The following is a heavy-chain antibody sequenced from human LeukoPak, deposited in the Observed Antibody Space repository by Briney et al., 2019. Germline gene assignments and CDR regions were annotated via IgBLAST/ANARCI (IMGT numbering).Heavy chain of an antibody. CDR2: IRYDGSNK. D-gene: IGHD1-26*01. V-gene: IGHV3-30*02. Sequence: GGSLRLSCAASGFTFSSYGMHWVRQAPGKGLEWVAFIRYDGSNKYYADSVKGRFTISRDNSKNTLYLQMNSLRAEDTAVYYCARYRFVVGATDSFDIWGHGTMVTVSS. J-gene: IGHJ3*02. CDR1: GFTFSSYG. CDR3: ARYRFVVGATDSFDI.